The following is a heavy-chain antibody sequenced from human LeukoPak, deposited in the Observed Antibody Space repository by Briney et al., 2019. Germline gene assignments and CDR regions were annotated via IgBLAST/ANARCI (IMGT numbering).Heavy chain of an antibody. D-gene: IGHD3-9*01. CDR2: ISSGGANT. V-gene: IGHV3-23*01. CDR1: GFTFSSYA. J-gene: IGHJ4*02. Sequence: GGSLRLSCAASGFTFSSYAMSWVRQAPGKGLEWVSGISSGGANTYYADSVRGRLTISRDNSKNTLYLQMHSLRADDTAVYLCAKDSRLLITYFDYWGQGTLVTVSS. CDR3: AKDSRLLITYFDY.